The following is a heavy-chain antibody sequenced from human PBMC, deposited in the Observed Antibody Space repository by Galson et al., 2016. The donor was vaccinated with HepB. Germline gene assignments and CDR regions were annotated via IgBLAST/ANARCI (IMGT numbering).Heavy chain of an antibody. CDR1: GFTFSNYW. V-gene: IGHV3-7*03. Sequence: SLRLSCAASGFTFSNYWMGWFPQAPGKGREWVANIKQDGNEKYYVDSVKGRFTISRADAKNSMYLQMNSRRAEATAVYYCARKGGVYSPWGYWGQGTLVTVSS. CDR2: IKQDGNEK. D-gene: IGHD2-8*02. CDR3: ARKGGVYSPWGY. J-gene: IGHJ4*02.